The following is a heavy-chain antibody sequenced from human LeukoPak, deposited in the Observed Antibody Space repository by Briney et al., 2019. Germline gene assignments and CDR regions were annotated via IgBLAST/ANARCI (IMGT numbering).Heavy chain of an antibody. CDR1: GDSISSGSYY. V-gene: IGHV4-61*02. CDR3: ARGISVAGIKGYFQH. D-gene: IGHD6-19*01. Sequence: SETLSLTCTVSGDSISSGSYYWTWIRQPAGKGLEWIGRIYSSGSTDYSPSLKGRVTISVDTSKNQFSLKLSSVTAADTAVYYCARGISVAGIKGYFQHWGQGTLVTVSS. CDR2: IYSSGST. J-gene: IGHJ1*01.